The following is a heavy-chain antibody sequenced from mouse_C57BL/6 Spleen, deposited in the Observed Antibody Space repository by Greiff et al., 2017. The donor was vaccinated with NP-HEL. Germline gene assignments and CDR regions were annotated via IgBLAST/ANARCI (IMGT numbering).Heavy chain of an antibody. J-gene: IGHJ2*01. CDR1: GYAFSSSW. CDR2: IYPGDGDT. D-gene: IGHD2-2*01. Sequence: VKLVESGPELVKPGASVKISCKASGYAFSSSWMNWVKQRPGKGLEWIGRIYPGDGDTNYNGTFKGKATLTADKSSSTAYMQLSSLTSEDSAVYFCAREKGGYDVYFDYWGQGTTLTVSS. CDR3: AREKGGYDVYFDY. V-gene: IGHV1-82*01.